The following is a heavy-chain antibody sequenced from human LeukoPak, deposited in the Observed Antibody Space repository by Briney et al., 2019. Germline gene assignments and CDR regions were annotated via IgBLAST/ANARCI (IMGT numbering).Heavy chain of an antibody. V-gene: IGHV7-4-1*02. D-gene: IGHD6-13*01. CDR2: INTNTGNP. Sequence: ASVKVSCKASGYTFTSYAMSWVRQAPGQGLEWMGWINTNTGNPTYAQGFTGRFVFSLDTSVSTAYLQISSLKAEDTAVYYCARVLSTRQLGSNNWFDPWGQGTLVTVSS. J-gene: IGHJ5*02. CDR3: ARVLSTRQLGSNNWFDP. CDR1: GYTFTSYA.